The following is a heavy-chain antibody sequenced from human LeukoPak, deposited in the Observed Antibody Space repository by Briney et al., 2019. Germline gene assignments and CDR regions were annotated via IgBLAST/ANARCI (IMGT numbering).Heavy chain of an antibody. CDR2: ISGSGGST. CDR1: GLTFSSYA. V-gene: IGHV3-23*01. D-gene: IGHD3-16*01. Sequence: GGSLRLSCAASGLTFSSYAMNWVRQAPGKGLEWVSGISGSGGSTYYADSVKGRFTISRDNSKNTLYLQMNSLRSEDTAIYYCAKGRGGLPSAHDIWGQGTMVTVSS. CDR3: AKGRGGLPSAHDI. J-gene: IGHJ3*02.